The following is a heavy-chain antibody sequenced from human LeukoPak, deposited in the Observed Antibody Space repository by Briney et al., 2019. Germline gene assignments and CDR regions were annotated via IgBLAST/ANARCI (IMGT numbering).Heavy chain of an antibody. J-gene: IGHJ3*02. V-gene: IGHV1-46*01. Sequence: ASVKVSCKASGYTFTSYYMHWVRQAPGQGLEWMGIINPGGGSTSYAQKFQGRVTMTRDTSTSTVYMELSSLRSEDTAVYYCARDMRSGRGAFDIWGQGRMVTVSS. D-gene: IGHD6-19*01. CDR2: INPGGGST. CDR1: GYTFTSYY. CDR3: ARDMRSGRGAFDI.